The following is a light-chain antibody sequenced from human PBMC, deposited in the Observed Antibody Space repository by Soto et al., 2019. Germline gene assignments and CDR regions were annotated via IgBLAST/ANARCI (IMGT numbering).Light chain of an antibody. Sequence: QSALTQPASVSGSPGQSITISCTGTSSDVGGYNYVSWYQQHPGKAPKLMIYEVSNRPSGFSNRFSGSKSGNTGSLTISGLQAEDEADYYCSSYTTSSTHWVFGGGTKLTVL. CDR1: SSDVGGYNY. CDR2: EVS. CDR3: SSYTTSSTHWV. J-gene: IGLJ3*02. V-gene: IGLV2-14*01.